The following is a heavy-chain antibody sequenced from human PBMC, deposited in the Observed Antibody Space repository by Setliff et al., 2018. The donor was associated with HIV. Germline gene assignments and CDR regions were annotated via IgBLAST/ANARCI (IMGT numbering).Heavy chain of an antibody. CDR2: IHPTGHI. V-gene: IGHV4-34*01. D-gene: IGHD6-25*01. CDR3: VRDAVDSAGDY. J-gene: IGHJ4*02. Sequence: PSETLSLTCVAYGGSLSSYYWNWIRQTPGKGLEWIGEIHPTGHINYKSSLKSRVTISVDTSKNTFSLRLTSMTAADTAVYYCVRDAVDSAGDYWGQGKVVTVSS. CDR1: GGSLSSYY.